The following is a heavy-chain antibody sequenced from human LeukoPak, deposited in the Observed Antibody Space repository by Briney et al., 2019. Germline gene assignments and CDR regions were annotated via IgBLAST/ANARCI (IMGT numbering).Heavy chain of an antibody. J-gene: IGHJ4*02. Sequence: GESLKISCKGSGFSFTGYWIGWVRQMPGEGLEWMGIIYPGDSDTRYSLSFQVQVTISADKSISTAYLQWSSLKASDTAMYYCARHGPIAARRGYFDYWGQGTLVTVSS. D-gene: IGHD6-6*01. CDR2: IYPGDSDT. CDR1: GFSFTGYW. V-gene: IGHV5-51*01. CDR3: ARHGPIAARRGYFDY.